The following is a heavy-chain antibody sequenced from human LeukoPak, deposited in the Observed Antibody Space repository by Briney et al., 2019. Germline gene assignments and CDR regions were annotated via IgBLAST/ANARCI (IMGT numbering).Heavy chain of an antibody. CDR2: IYYSGST. V-gene: IGHV4-59*01. D-gene: IGHD3-10*01. J-gene: IGHJ4*02. CDR3: ARDSGGFYSGFDY. Sequence: PSETLSLTCTVSGGSISSYYWSWIRQPPGKGLEWIGYIYYSGSTNYNPSVKSRVTISVDTSRNQFSLKLRSVTAADTAVYYCARDSGGFYSGFDYWGQGTLVTVSS. CDR1: GGSISSYY.